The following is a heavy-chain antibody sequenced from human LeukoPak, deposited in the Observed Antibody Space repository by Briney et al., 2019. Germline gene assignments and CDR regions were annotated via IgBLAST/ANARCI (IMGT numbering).Heavy chain of an antibody. CDR2: ISGSGGST. Sequence: PGGSLRLSCAASGLTFSSYAMSWVRRAPGKGLEWVSAISGSGGSTYYADSVKGRFTISRDNAKNSLYLQMNSLRAEDTAVYYCARDGGITGTTGAFDIWGQGTMVTVSS. CDR1: GLTFSSYA. D-gene: IGHD1-20*01. V-gene: IGHV3-23*01. J-gene: IGHJ3*02. CDR3: ARDGGITGTTGAFDI.